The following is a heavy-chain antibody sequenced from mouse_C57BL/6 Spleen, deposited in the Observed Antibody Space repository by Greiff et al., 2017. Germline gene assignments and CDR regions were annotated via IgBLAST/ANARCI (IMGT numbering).Heavy chain of an antibody. Sequence: EVKLVESGGGLVKPGGSLKLSCAASGFTFSSYAMSWVRQTPEKRLEWVATISDGGSYTYYPDNVKGRFTISRDNAKNNLYLQMSHLKSEDTAMYYCAREDDSTPFAYWGQGTLVTVSA. V-gene: IGHV5-4*01. CDR1: GFTFSSYA. D-gene: IGHD2-4*01. CDR3: AREDDSTPFAY. CDR2: ISDGGSYT. J-gene: IGHJ3*01.